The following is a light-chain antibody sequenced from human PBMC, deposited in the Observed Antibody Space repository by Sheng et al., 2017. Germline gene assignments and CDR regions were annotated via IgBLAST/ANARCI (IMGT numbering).Light chain of an antibody. CDR1: QSVSSD. J-gene: IGKJ4*01. CDR2: GVS. Sequence: EIVMTQSPATLSVSPGERATLSCRASQSVSSDLAWYQQKPGQAPRLLIYGVSTRATGIPARFSGSGFGTAFTLTISSLQSEDFAVYYCQQRSNWPPLTFGGGTKVEIK. V-gene: IGKV3-15*01. CDR3: QQRSNWPPLT.